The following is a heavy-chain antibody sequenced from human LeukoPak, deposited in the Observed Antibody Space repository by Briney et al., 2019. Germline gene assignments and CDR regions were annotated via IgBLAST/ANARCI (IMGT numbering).Heavy chain of an antibody. Sequence: SVSVSCKASGGTFSSYAISWVRQAPGQGLEWMGGIIPILGTANYAQKFQGRVTITADESTSTAYMELSSLRSEDTAVYYCAWRTYYYGSGSYYNADYWGQGTRVTVSS. J-gene: IGHJ4*02. CDR3: AWRTYYYGSGSYYNADY. CDR1: GGTFSSYA. CDR2: IIPILGTA. D-gene: IGHD3-10*01. V-gene: IGHV1-69*13.